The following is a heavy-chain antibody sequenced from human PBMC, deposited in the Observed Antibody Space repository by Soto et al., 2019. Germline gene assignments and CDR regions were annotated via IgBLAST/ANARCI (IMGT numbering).Heavy chain of an antibody. Sequence: GGSLRLSCAASGFTFGSYAMSWVRQAPGKGLECVSGISGSGGSTYYADSVKGRFTISRDNSKNTLYLQMNSLRAEDTAVYYCAKDWYCSSTSCYAGFDYWGQGTLVTVSS. J-gene: IGHJ4*02. CDR3: AKDWYCSSTSCYAGFDY. V-gene: IGHV3-23*01. D-gene: IGHD2-2*01. CDR2: ISGSGGST. CDR1: GFTFGSYA.